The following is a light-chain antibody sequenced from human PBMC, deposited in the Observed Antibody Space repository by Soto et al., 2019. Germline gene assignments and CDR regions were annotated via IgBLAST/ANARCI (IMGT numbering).Light chain of an antibody. CDR1: SSDIGGYDY. J-gene: IGLJ2*01. CDR3: TSYASGSSHVV. Sequence: QSALTQPASVSGSPGQSITLSCTGTSSDIGGYDYVSWYQRHPGKAPKLIIYDVNNRPSGVSHRFSVSKSGNTTSLTISGLQAEDEAEYYCTSYASGSSHVVFGGGTKLTVL. CDR2: DVN. V-gene: IGLV2-14*01.